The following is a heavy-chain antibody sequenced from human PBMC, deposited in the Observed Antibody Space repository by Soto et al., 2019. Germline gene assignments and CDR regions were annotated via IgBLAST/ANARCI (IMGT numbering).Heavy chain of an antibody. CDR3: ARSGDYGAFDY. CDR1: GDSFSSADYK. Sequence: QVQLQESGPGLVKPSQTLSLTCTVSGDSFSSADYKWSWIRQPPGKGLEWIGYIYYSGYTYNNPSLKSRLTMSVDTSKHQFSLKLSSVTAADTTVYYCARSGDYGAFDYWGQGTMVTVS. D-gene: IGHD4-17*01. J-gene: IGHJ4*02. CDR2: IYYSGYT. V-gene: IGHV4-30-4*01.